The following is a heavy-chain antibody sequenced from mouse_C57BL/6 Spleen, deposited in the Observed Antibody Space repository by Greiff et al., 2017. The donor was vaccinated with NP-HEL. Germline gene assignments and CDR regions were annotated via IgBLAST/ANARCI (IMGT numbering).Heavy chain of an antibody. CDR1: GYTFTSYW. Sequence: QVQLKQPGAELVKPGASVKLSCKASGYTFTSYWMHWVKQRPGRGLEWIGRIDPNCGGTKYNEKFKSKATLTVDKPSSTAYMQLSSQTSEDSAVYYCARGGSSYAMDYWGQGTSVTVSS. CDR2: IDPNCGGT. D-gene: IGHD1-1*01. V-gene: IGHV1-72*01. J-gene: IGHJ4*01. CDR3: ARGGSSYAMDY.